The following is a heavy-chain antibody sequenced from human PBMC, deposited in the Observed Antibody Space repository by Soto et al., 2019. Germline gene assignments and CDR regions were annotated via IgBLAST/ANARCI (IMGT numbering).Heavy chain of an antibody. V-gene: IGHV4-59*08. D-gene: IGHD3-10*01. Sequence: PSETLSLTCTVSGGSISSYYWRWIRQPPGNGLEWIGYIYYSGSTNYNPSLKSRVTISVDTSKNQFSLKLNSMTAADTAVYYCARHNYGSGSTYFDYWGQGTLVTVSS. J-gene: IGHJ4*02. CDR1: GGSISSYY. CDR2: IYYSGST. CDR3: ARHNYGSGSTYFDY.